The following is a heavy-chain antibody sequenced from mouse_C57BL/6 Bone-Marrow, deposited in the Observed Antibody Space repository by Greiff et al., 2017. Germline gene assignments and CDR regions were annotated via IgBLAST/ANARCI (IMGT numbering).Heavy chain of an antibody. D-gene: IGHD1-1*01. V-gene: IGHV5-6*01. J-gene: IGHJ2*01. CDR1: GFTFSSYG. CDR2: ISSGGSYT. Sequence: EVQRVQSGGDLVKPGGSLKLSCAASGFTFSSYGMSWVRQTPDKRLEWVATISSGGSYTYYPDSLKGRFTISRDNANNTLYLQMSSLKSEDTAMYYCARHGTTVVATDYWGQGTTLTVSS. CDR3: ARHGTTVVATDY.